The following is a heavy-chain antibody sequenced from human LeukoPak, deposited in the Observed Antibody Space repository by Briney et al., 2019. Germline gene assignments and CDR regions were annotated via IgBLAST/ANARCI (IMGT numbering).Heavy chain of an antibody. CDR2: MYYSGIT. CDR1: GASISGSY. Sequence: MPSETLTLTCAVSGASISGSYWSWIRQPPGKGLEWIGYMYYSGITNYSPSLKSRVTISPDTSKNQFSLRLRSVTAADTAVYYCARHPDSVAGFDSWGQGALVSVSS. CDR3: ARHPDSVAGFDS. V-gene: IGHV4-59*08. J-gene: IGHJ4*02. D-gene: IGHD1-14*01.